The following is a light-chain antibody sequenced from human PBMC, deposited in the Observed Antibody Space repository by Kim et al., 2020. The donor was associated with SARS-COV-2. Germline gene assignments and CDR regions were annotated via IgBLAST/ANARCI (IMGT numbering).Light chain of an antibody. Sequence: ASVGDRVTITCRASHSISSYLNWYQQKPGKAPKLLIYGATTLQSGVPLRFSGSGVGTDFTLTITSLHADDSAIYYCQQSYCTPPYTFGQGTKLEI. CDR1: HSISSY. J-gene: IGKJ2*01. V-gene: IGKV1-39*01. CDR3: QQSYCTPPYT. CDR2: GAT.